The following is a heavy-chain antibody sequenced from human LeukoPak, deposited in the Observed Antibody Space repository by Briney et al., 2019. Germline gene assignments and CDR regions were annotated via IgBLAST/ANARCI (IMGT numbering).Heavy chain of an antibody. Sequence: ASVKVSCKVSGYTLTELSMHWVRQAPGKGLEWMGGFDPEDGETIYAQKFQGRVTMTEDTSTDTAHMELSSLRSEDTAVYYCAKGVPLHIVVVTAIRTWGQGTLVTVSS. D-gene: IGHD2-21*02. V-gene: IGHV1-24*01. J-gene: IGHJ5*02. CDR3: AKGVPLHIVVVTAIRT. CDR2: FDPEDGET. CDR1: GYTLTELS.